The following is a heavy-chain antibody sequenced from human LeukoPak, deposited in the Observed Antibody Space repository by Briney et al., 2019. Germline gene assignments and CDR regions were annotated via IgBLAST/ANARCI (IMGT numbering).Heavy chain of an antibody. CDR2: IIPILGIA. D-gene: IGHD3-22*01. V-gene: IGHV1-69*04. Sequence: SVTVSCKASGGTFSSYAISWVRQAPGQGLEWMGRIIPILGIANYAQKFQGRVTITADKSTSTAYMELSSLRSEDTAVYYCARVKASYYYDSSGLDYWGQGTLVTVSS. J-gene: IGHJ4*02. CDR1: GGTFSSYA. CDR3: ARVKASYYYDSSGLDY.